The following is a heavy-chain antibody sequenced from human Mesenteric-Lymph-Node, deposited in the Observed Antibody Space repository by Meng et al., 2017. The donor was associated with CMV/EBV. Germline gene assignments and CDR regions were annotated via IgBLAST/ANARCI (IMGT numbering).Heavy chain of an antibody. V-gene: IGHV1-69*05. J-gene: IGHJ5*02. CDR2: SIPIFGTS. CDR1: FKTYG. CDR3: AREVGSQNWNDEKWLDP. Sequence: FKTYGITWVRQAPGQGLEWMGGSIPIFGTSKYAQKFQDRVTITTDESSNTAYMELSSLRSDDTAVYFCAREVGSQNWNDEKWLDPWGQGTLVTVSS. D-gene: IGHD1-1*01.